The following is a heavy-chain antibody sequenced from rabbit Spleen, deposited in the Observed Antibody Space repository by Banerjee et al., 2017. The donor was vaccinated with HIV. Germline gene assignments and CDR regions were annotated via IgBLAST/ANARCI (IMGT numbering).Heavy chain of an antibody. CDR2: IAGGSSAFT. CDR3: ARDTGSSFSSYGMDL. V-gene: IGHV1S40*01. J-gene: IGHJ6*01. CDR1: GFSFSSSDY. Sequence: QSLEESGGGLVKPGASLTLTCKASGFSFSSSDYMCWVRQAPGKGLEWISCIAGGSSAFTYSATWAKGRFTISKTSSTTVTLQMTSLTVADTATYFCARDTGSSFSSYGMDLWGPGTLVTVS. D-gene: IGHD8-1*01.